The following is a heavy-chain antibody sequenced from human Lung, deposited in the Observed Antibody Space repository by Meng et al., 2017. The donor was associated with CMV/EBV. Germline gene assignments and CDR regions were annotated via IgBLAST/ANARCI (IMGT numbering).Heavy chain of an antibody. CDR2: IPHRGSS. CDR3: LRRSGGSV. D-gene: IGHD3-10*01. J-gene: IGHJ1*01. Sequence: VVLRHSGPALVKPSATLSPTCAVSGDSITNHNWWAWVRQPPGKGLEWIGEIPHRGSSAYNPSLKSRVSTSIDKSKNQFSLKLTSVTAADTAVYHCLRRSGGSVWGQGTLVTVSS. CDR1: GDSITNHNW. V-gene: IGHV4-4*02.